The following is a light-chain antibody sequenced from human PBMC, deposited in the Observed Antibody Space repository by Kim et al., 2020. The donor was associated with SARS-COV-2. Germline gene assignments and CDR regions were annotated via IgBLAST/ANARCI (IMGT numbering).Light chain of an antibody. Sequence: GQSITISGTGTTSDVGASHYVSWYKQHPGKAPNLMIYDVSDRPSGVSNRFSGSKSGNTASLTISGLQAEDEAHYYCTSYTSSSTLVFGGGTKLTVL. V-gene: IGLV2-14*03. CDR2: DVS. CDR1: TSDVGASHY. J-gene: IGLJ2*01. CDR3: TSYTSSSTLV.